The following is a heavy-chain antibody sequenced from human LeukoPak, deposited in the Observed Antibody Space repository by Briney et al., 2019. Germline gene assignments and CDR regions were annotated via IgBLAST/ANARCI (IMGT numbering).Heavy chain of an antibody. V-gene: IGHV3-7*01. Sequence: PGVSLRLSCVASGFSFDSYWMNWVRQAPGRGLEWVANINHDATEKYYVDSVKGRFTISRDNAKKSLYLQMNRLRAEDTAVYYCAKDVRWIQLWDYFDYWGQGTLVTVSS. D-gene: IGHD5-18*01. J-gene: IGHJ4*02. CDR3: AKDVRWIQLWDYFDY. CDR2: INHDATEK. CDR1: GFSFDSYW.